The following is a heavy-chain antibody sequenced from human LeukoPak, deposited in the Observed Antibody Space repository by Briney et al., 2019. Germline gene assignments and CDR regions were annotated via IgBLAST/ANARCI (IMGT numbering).Heavy chain of an antibody. CDR3: AKVGIVGATKTYFDQ. CDR1: GFTFSSYA. D-gene: IGHD1-26*01. V-gene: IGHV3-23*01. J-gene: IGHJ4*02. CDR2: ISGSGDST. Sequence: PGGSLRLSCAASGFTFSSYAISWVRQAPGKGLEWVSAISGSGDSTYYADSVKGRFTISRDNSKNTLYLQMNSLRAEDTAIYYCAKVGIVGATKTYFDQWGQGTLVTVSS.